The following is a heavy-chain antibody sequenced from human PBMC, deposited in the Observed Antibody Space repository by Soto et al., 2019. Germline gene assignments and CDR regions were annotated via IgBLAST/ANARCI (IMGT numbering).Heavy chain of an antibody. CDR1: GFSRSDYA. CDR2: ISSDSRTI. V-gene: IGHV3-48*02. J-gene: IGHJ6*02. CDR3: ARIKLVEWFFINVDVYDMDV. D-gene: IGHD3-3*01. Sequence: GGSLRLSCVASGFSRSDYAVNWVRQAPGKGLEWVSFISSDSRTIYYADSVEGRFTVSRDNARNSVSLQMDSLRDEDAAVYYCARIKLVEWFFINVDVYDMDVWGQGTPVTVSS.